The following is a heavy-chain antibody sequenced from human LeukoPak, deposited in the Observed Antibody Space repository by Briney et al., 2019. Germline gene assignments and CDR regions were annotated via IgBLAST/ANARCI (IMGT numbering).Heavy chain of an antibody. Sequence: SETLSLTCTVSGGSISSSSYYWGWIRQPPGKGLEWIGSIYYNGSTYYNPSLKSRVTISVDTSKNQFSLKLSSVTAADTAVYYCARERRYCSGGSCYGLYFDYWGQGTLVTVSS. J-gene: IGHJ4*02. CDR2: IYYNGST. CDR3: ARERRYCSGGSCYGLYFDY. CDR1: GGSISSSSYY. V-gene: IGHV4-39*07. D-gene: IGHD2-15*01.